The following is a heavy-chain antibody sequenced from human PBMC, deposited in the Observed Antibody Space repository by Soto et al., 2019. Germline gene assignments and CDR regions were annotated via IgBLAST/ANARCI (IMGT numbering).Heavy chain of an antibody. CDR2: IYPGDSDT. J-gene: IGHJ6*02. CDR3: ARRNDSSDSYYYYYGMDV. CDR1: GYSFIDYW. D-gene: IGHD3-22*01. V-gene: IGHV5-51*01. Sequence: GESLKISCKGSGYSFIDYWIGWVRQMPGKGLEWMGIIYPGDSDTRYSPSFQGQVTISADKSISTAYLQLSSLKASDTALYYCARRNDSSDSYYYYYGMDVWGQGTTVTVSS.